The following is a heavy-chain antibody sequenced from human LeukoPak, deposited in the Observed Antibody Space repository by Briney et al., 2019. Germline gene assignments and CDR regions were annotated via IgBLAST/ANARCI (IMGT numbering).Heavy chain of an antibody. CDR2: IIPNFGTA. CDR3: ARDQEWFGELSDYYYGMDV. CDR1: GGTFSSYA. V-gene: IGHV1-69*06. J-gene: IGHJ6*04. Sequence: SVKVSCKASGGTFSSYAICWVRQAPGQGLEWMGGIIPNFGTANYAQKFQGRVTITADKSTSTAYMELSSLRSEDTAVYYCARDQEWFGELSDYYYGMDVWGKGTTVTVSS. D-gene: IGHD3-10*01.